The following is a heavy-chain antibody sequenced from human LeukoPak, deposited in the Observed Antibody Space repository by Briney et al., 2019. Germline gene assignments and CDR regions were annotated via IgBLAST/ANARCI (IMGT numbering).Heavy chain of an antibody. CDR3: ARHDVVPVIRRGFDF. CDR2: IYSSGSA. D-gene: IGHD2-21*02. CDR1: GGSISSYY. J-gene: IGHJ4*02. Sequence: SETLSLTCTVSGGSISSYYWSWIRQPAGKGLEWIGRIYSSGSANYNPSLKSRVTMSVDTSENQLSLKLSSVTAADTAVYYCARHDVVPVIRRGFDFWGQGTLVTV. V-gene: IGHV4-4*07.